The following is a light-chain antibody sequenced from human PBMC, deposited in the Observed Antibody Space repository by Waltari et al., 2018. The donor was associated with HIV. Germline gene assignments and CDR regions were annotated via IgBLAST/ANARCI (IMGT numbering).Light chain of an antibody. CDR2: GNN. CDR1: SSNIGAGYD. CDR3: QSYDSSLSGVV. Sequence: QSVLTQPPSVSGAPGQRVPTSCTGNSSNIGAGYDVHWYQQLPGTAPKLLIYGNNNRPAGVPDRFSGSKSGTSASLAITGLQAEDEADYYCQSYDSSLSGVVFGGGTKLTVL. J-gene: IGLJ3*02. V-gene: IGLV1-40*01.